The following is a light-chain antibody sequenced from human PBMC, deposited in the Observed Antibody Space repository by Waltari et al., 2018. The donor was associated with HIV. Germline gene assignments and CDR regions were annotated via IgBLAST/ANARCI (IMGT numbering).Light chain of an antibody. CDR2: AAS. Sequence: DIQMTKSPSSLSASVGDRVTITCRASQSISSYLNWYQQKPGKAPKLLMYAASSLQSGVPARFSGSGSGSDFTLTSSSLQPEDFAAYYCQQSYSTPFTFGPGTKVDIK. CDR1: QSISSY. CDR3: QQSYSTPFT. J-gene: IGKJ3*01. V-gene: IGKV1-39*01.